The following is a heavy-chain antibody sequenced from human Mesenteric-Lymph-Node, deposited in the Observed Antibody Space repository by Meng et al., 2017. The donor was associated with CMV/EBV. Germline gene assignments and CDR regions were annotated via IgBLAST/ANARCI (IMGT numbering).Heavy chain of an antibody. J-gene: IGHJ6*02. Sequence: GGSLRLSCAASGFTVSSNYMSWVRQAPGKGLEWVSAISGSGAGTYYSDSVKGRFTISRDSSKSTLYLQMNSLKAGDTAVYYCARDHSRSVVTPDRYYGMDVWGQGTTVTVSS. CDR3: ARDHSRSVVTPDRYYGMDV. D-gene: IGHD4-23*01. CDR1: GFTVSSNY. CDR2: ISGSGAGT. V-gene: IGHV3-23*01.